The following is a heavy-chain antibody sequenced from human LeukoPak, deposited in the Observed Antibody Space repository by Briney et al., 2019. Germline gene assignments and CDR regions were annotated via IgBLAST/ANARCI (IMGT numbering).Heavy chain of an antibody. V-gene: IGHV4-39*07. J-gene: IGHJ5*02. D-gene: IGHD3-10*01. CDR3: AREGLNMVRGVIPKEAWGWFDP. CDR2: IYYSGST. CDR1: GGSISSSSYY. Sequence: SETLSLTCTVSGGSISSSSYYWGWIRQPPGKGLEWIGSIYYSGSTYYNPSLKSRVTISVDASKNQFSLKLSSVTAADTAVYYCAREGLNMVRGVIPKEAWGWFDPWGQGTLVTVSS.